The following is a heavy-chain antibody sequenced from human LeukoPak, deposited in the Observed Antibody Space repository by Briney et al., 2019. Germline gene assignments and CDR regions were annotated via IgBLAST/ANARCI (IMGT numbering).Heavy chain of an antibody. CDR2: IYYSGST. V-gene: IGHV4-39*01. J-gene: IGHJ3*02. D-gene: IGHD1-1*01. CDR1: GGSISSSSYY. Sequence: SETLSLTCTVSGGSISSSSYYWGWIRQPPGKGLEWIGSIYYSGSTYYNPSLKSRVTISVDTSKNQFSLKLSSVTAADTAVYYCARLPSGDDAFDIWGQGTTVTVSS. CDR3: ARLPSGDDAFDI.